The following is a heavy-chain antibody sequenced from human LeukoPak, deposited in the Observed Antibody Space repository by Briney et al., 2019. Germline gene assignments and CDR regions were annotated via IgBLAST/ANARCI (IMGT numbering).Heavy chain of an antibody. V-gene: IGHV4-34*01. CDR2: INHSGST. CDR1: GGSFSGYY. J-gene: IGHJ5*02. CDR3: AAYYYDSSGYWPGFDP. Sequence: SETLSLTCAVYGGSFSGYYWSWIRQPPVKGLEWIGEINHSGSTNYNPSLKSRVTISVDTSKNQFSLTLSSVTAADTAVYYCAAYYYDSSGYWPGFDPWGQGTLVTVSS. D-gene: IGHD3-22*01.